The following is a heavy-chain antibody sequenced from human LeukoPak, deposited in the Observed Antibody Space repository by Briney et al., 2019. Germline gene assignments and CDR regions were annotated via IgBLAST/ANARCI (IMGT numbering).Heavy chain of an antibody. CDR2: IYHSGST. Sequence: SETLSLTCTVSGYSISSGYYWGWIRQPPGKGLEWIGSIYHSGSTYYNPSLKSRVTISVDTSKNQFSLKLSSVTAADTAVYYCAVEGVSGSGSYYYFDYWGQGTLVTVSS. CDR3: AVEGVSGSGSYYYFDY. V-gene: IGHV4-38-2*02. J-gene: IGHJ4*02. CDR1: GYSISSGYY. D-gene: IGHD3-10*01.